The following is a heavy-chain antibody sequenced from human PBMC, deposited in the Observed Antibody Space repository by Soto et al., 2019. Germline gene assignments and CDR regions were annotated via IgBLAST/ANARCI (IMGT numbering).Heavy chain of an antibody. Sequence: QVQLVQSGAEVKKPGSSVKVSCKASGGTFSSYAISWVRQAPGQGLEWMGGIIPIFGTANYAQKFQGRVTITADESTSTAYMELSSLRSEDTAVYYCARDMVVVAATASAFDIWGPGTMVTGSS. D-gene: IGHD2-15*01. CDR3: ARDMVVVAATASAFDI. J-gene: IGHJ3*02. CDR2: IIPIFGTA. V-gene: IGHV1-69*01. CDR1: GGTFSSYA.